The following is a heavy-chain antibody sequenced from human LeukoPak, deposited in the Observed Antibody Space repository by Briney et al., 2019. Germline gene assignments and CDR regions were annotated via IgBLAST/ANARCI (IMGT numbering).Heavy chain of an antibody. J-gene: IGHJ3*02. CDR1: GGTFSSYA. CDR2: IIPILGIA. CDR3: ARGGGALHDGAFDI. D-gene: IGHD3-10*01. Sequence: SSVKVSCKASGGTFSSYAISWVQQAPGQGLEWMGRIIPILGIANYAQKFQGRVTITADKSTNTAYPELSSLRSEDTAVYYCARGGGALHDGAFDIWGQRTMVTVSS. V-gene: IGHV1-69*04.